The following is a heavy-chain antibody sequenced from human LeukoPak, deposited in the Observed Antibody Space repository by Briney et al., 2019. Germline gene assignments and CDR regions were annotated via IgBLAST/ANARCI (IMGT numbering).Heavy chain of an antibody. Sequence: SVKVSCKASGGTFSSYAISWVRQAPGQGLERMGRIIPILGIANYAQKFQGRVTITADKSTSTAYMELSSLRSEDTAVYYCARDGTHMTTERRDYYYGMDVWGQGTTVTVSS. D-gene: IGHD4-17*01. J-gene: IGHJ6*02. CDR2: IIPILGIA. CDR3: ARDGTHMTTERRDYYYGMDV. CDR1: GGTFSSYA. V-gene: IGHV1-69*04.